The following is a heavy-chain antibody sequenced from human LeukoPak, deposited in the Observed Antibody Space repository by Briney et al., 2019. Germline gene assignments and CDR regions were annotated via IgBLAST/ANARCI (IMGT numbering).Heavy chain of an antibody. CDR2: ISSSSTYI. CDR1: GFTFISYN. V-gene: IGHV3-21*01. CDR3: ARDPPSFAL. Sequence: KPGGSLGLSCAASGFTFISYNMNWVRQAPGKGLEWVSSISSSSTYIYYADSVKGRFTISRDNAKNSLYLQMNSLRAEDTAVYYCARDPPSFALWGQGTLVTVSS. D-gene: IGHD3-3*02. J-gene: IGHJ4*02.